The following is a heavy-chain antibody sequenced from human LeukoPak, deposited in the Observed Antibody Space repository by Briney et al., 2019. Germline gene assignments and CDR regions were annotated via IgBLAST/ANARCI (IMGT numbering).Heavy chain of an antibody. V-gene: IGHV3-23*01. J-gene: IGHJ4*02. D-gene: IGHD6-13*01. CDR2: ISGSGSTT. CDR3: ATSFGPVIAAAGTGAD. CDR1: GFTFSSYA. Sequence: GGSLRLSCAASGFTFSSYAMNWVRQPPGEGLEWVSVISGSGSTTYYADSVKGRFTISRDNSKNTLSLQMNSLRAEDTAVYYCATSFGPVIAAAGTGADWGQGTLVTVSS.